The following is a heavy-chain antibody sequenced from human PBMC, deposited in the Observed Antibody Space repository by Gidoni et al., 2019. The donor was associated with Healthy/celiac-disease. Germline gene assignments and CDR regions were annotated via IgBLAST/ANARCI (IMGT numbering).Heavy chain of an antibody. Sequence: QVQLVESGGGVVQPGRSLRLSCAASGFTFSSYAMHWVRQAPGKGLEWVAVISYDGSNKYYADSVKCRFTISRDNSKNTLYLQMNSLRAEDTAVYYCARDGDRRYYYDSSEAEYYFDYWGQGTLVTVSS. CDR3: ARDGDRRYYYDSSEAEYYFDY. CDR1: GFTFSSYA. V-gene: IGHV3-30-3*01. D-gene: IGHD3-22*01. J-gene: IGHJ4*02. CDR2: ISYDGSNK.